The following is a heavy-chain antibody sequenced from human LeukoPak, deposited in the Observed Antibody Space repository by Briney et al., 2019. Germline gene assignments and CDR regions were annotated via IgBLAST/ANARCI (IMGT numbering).Heavy chain of an antibody. D-gene: IGHD6-13*01. Sequence: ASVKVSCTASGYTFTGYYMHWMRQAPGQRFEWMGWINPNNGDTNYAQKFQGRVTMTRDTSISTAYLELSRLRSDDTAVYYCARDPGAQIYAGTLANDYWGQGTLVTVSS. CDR3: ARDPGAQIYAGTLANDY. V-gene: IGHV1-2*02. J-gene: IGHJ4*02. CDR2: INPNNGDT. CDR1: GYTFTGYY.